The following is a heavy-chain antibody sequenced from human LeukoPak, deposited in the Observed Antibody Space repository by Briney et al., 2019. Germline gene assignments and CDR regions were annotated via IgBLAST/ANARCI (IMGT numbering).Heavy chain of an antibody. CDR3: ARGRGYGGNYLRAFDI. V-gene: IGHV4-59*08. CDR2: NSGST. J-gene: IGHJ3*02. Sequence: SETLSLTCTVSGRSISSYCWSWIRQPPGKGLEWIGYNSGSTNYNPSLKSRVTISVDTSKNQFSLKLSSVTAADTAVYYCARGRGYGGNYLRAFDIWGQGTMVTVSS. D-gene: IGHD1-26*01. CDR1: GRSISSYC.